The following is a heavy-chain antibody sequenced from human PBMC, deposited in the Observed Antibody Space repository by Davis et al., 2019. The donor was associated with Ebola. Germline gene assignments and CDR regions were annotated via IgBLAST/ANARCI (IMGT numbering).Heavy chain of an antibody. V-gene: IGHV6-1*01. D-gene: IGHD6-13*01. Sequence: QTPSLTRAISGDTVSSNSAAWNWIRQSPSRGLEWLGRTYYRSKWYNDYAVSVKSRITINPDTSKNQFSLQLNSVTTEDTAVYYCARSSSSLFDPWGQGTLVTVSS. J-gene: IGHJ5*02. CDR2: TYYRSKWYN. CDR3: ARSSSSLFDP. CDR1: GDTVSSNSAA.